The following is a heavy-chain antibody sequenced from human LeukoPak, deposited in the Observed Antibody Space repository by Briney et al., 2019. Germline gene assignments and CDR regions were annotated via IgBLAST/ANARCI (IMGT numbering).Heavy chain of an antibody. CDR3: ARLHSGWYVGWFDP. Sequence: PSETLSLTCTVPGGSISSYYSSWIRQPPGKGREWIGYIYYRASNNYTPSLKSRVTISVDTSKTQFSLKLSSVTAADTAVYYCARLHSGWYVGWFDPWGQGTLVTVSS. V-gene: IGHV4-59*08. CDR1: GGSISSYY. J-gene: IGHJ5*02. D-gene: IGHD6-19*01. CDR2: IYYRASN.